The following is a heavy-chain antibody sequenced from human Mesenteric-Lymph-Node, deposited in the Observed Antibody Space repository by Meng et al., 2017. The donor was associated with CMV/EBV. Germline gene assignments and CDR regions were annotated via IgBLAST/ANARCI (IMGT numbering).Heavy chain of an antibody. Sequence: GESLKISCAASGFTLSSYWMTWVRQAPGKGLEWVANIRQDGSQKNYVDSVKGRFTISRDNAKNSLYLQMNSLTAEDTAIYYCARGITSDHWGQGTLVTVSS. J-gene: IGHJ4*02. D-gene: IGHD5-24*01. V-gene: IGHV3-7*01. CDR2: IRQDGSQK. CDR3: ARGITSDH. CDR1: GFTLSSYW.